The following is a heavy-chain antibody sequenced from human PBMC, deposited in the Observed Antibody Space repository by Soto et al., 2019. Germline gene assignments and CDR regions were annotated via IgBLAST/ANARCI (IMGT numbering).Heavy chain of an antibody. CDR2: IYSSGTT. CDR1: GASVTSGSYF. CDR3: AREGNLGRWIQPLDS. V-gene: IGHV4-61*01. D-gene: IGHD2-2*03. Sequence: SETLSLTCIVSGASVTSGSYFWTWIRQLPGKGLQWIGYIYSSGTTSYNPSLKSRVTISLETSKSQFSLRLASVTAADTAVYFCAREGNLGRWIQPLDSWGQGTLVTVSS. J-gene: IGHJ4*02.